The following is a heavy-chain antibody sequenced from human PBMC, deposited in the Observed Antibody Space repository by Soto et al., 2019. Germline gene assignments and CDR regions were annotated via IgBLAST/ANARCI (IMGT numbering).Heavy chain of an antibody. CDR1: GFTFSSHW. CDR2: VKYDGRTT. V-gene: IGHV3-74*01. D-gene: IGHD5-12*01. J-gene: IGHJ6*02. CDR3: ARGLRNYYGVDV. Sequence: EVQVVESGGGLVQPGGSLRLSCIASGFTFSSHWMHWVRQAPGKGLVWVSRVKYDGRTTNYADSVKGRFTISRDNAKNTGYLQMNSLRAEDTGVYYCARGLRNYYGVDVWGQGTTVTVSS.